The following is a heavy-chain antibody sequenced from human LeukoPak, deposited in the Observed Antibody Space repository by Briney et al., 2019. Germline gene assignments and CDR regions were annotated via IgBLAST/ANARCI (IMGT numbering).Heavy chain of an antibody. J-gene: IGHJ4*02. V-gene: IGHV1-69*13. CDR3: AREVAGRLYFDY. Sequence: ASVKVSCKASGGTFSSYAISWVRRAPGQGLEWMGGIIPIFGTANYAQKFQGRVTITADESTSTAYMELSSLRSEDTAVYYCAREVAGRLYFDYWGQGTLVTVSS. CDR1: GGTFSSYA. D-gene: IGHD6-19*01. CDR2: IIPIFGTA.